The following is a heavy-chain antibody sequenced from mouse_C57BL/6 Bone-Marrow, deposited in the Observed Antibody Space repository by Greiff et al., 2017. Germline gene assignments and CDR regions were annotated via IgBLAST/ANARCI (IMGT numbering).Heavy chain of an antibody. J-gene: IGHJ3*01. CDR2: INPGSGGT. V-gene: IGHV1-54*01. CDR3: ALSYYYGSSPWFAY. D-gene: IGHD1-1*01. Sequence: QVQLQQSGAELVRPGTSVKVSCKASGYAFTNYLIEWVKQRPGQGLEWIGVINPGSGGTKYNEKFKGKATLTADKSSSPASLQLSSLTFEDSAVSVCALSYYYGSSPWFAYWGQGTRVTVSA. CDR1: GYAFTNYL.